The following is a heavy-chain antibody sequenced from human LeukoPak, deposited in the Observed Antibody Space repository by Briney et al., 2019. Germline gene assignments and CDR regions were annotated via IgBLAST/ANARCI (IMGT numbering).Heavy chain of an antibody. Sequence: SETLSLTCAVYGGSFSGYYWSWLRQPPGKGLEWIGEINHSGSTNYNPSLKSRVTISVDTSKNQFSLKLSSVTAADTAVYYCATYDSSGYYRYFDYWGQGTLVTVSS. CDR2: INHSGST. CDR3: ATYDSSGYYRYFDY. D-gene: IGHD3-22*01. CDR1: GGSFSGYY. J-gene: IGHJ4*02. V-gene: IGHV4-34*01.